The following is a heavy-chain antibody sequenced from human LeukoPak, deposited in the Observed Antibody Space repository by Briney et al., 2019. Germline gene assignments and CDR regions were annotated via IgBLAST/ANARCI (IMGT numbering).Heavy chain of an antibody. CDR2: INHSGST. D-gene: IGHD1-26*01. Sequence: PSETLSLTCAVYGGSFSGYYWSWIRQPPGKGLEWIGEINHSGSTNYNPSLKSRATISVDTSKNQFSLKLSSVTAADTAVYYCARERATSHDAFDIWGQGTMVTVSS. CDR1: GGSFSGYY. V-gene: IGHV4-34*01. J-gene: IGHJ3*02. CDR3: ARERATSHDAFDI.